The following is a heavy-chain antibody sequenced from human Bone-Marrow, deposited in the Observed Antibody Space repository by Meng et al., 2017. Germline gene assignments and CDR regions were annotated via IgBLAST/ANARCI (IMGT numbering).Heavy chain of an antibody. J-gene: IGHJ4*02. V-gene: IGHV3-15*05. CDR3: ARDADWVIFDH. CDR1: GFTFSNAW. CDR2: IKSKTDGGTT. Sequence: GESLKISCAASGFTFSNAWMSWIRQAPGKGLEWVGRIKSKTDGGTTDYAAPVQGRFTISRDDAKNTVYLQMNSLRAEDTAVYYCARDADWVIFDHWGQGALVTVSS. D-gene: IGHD3-9*01.